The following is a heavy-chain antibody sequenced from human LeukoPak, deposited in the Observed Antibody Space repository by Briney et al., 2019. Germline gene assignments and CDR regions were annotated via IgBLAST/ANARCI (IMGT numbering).Heavy chain of an antibody. J-gene: IGHJ4*02. CDR2: IYSDGSST. CDR1: GFTFSPYW. Sequence: GGSLRLSCAASGFTFSPYWMHWVRQAPGKGLVWVSRIYSDGSSTSYADSVKGRFTISRDNAKNTLYLQMNSLRAEDTAVYYCARTKRGFNYYDSSGYWYYFDYWGQGTLVTVSS. V-gene: IGHV3-74*01. D-gene: IGHD3-22*01. CDR3: ARTKRGFNYYDSSGYWYYFDY.